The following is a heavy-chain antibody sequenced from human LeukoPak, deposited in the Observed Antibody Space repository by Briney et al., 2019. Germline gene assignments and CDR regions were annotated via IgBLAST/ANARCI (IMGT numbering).Heavy chain of an antibody. CDR3: AKDLEPQLVGAADY. CDR1: GFTFDDYG. V-gene: IGHV3-30*18. J-gene: IGHJ4*02. Sequence: GGSLRLSCAASGFTFDDYGMHWVRQAPGKGLEWVAVISYDGSNKYYADSVKGRFTISRDNSKNTLYLQMNSLRAEDTAVYYCAKDLEPQLVGAADYWGQGTLVTVSS. D-gene: IGHD1-26*01. CDR2: ISYDGSNK.